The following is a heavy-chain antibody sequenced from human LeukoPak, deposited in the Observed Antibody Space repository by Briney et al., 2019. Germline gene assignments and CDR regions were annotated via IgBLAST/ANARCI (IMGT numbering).Heavy chain of an antibody. CDR1: GGSISSGSYY. D-gene: IGHD3-10*01. Sequence: SETLSLTCTVSGGSISSGSYYWSWIRQPAGKGLEWIGRIYTSGRASYNSSLKSRVTISLDTSKNQFSLKLSSVTAADTAVYYCARDAGFMVRGSRRGYDDYYYFMDVWGKGTTVTISS. CDR3: ARDAGFMVRGSRRGYDDYYYFMDV. CDR2: IYTSGRA. V-gene: IGHV4-61*02. J-gene: IGHJ6*03.